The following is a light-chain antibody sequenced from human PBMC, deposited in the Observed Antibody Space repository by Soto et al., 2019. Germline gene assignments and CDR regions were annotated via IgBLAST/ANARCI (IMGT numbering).Light chain of an antibody. CDR1: QRVSSTY. J-gene: IGKJ5*01. CDR3: QQSDT. CDR2: SAS. Sequence: IVLTQSPRTPSFSPGEKAMLSCRASQRVSSTYLAWYQQKPGQAPRLLIYSASSRAAGIPDAFSGSGSGADFTLTISRLEPEDLAVYYCQQSDTFGQGTRLEI. V-gene: IGKV3-20*01.